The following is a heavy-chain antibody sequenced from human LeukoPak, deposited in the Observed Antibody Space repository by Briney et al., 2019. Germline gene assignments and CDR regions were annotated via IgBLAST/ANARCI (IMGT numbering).Heavy chain of an antibody. J-gene: IGHJ4*02. V-gene: IGHV3-53*01. CDR3: AKDKVAYSSSWNTGGY. Sequence: GSLRLSCAASEFSVGSNYMTWVRQAPGKGLEWVSLIYSGGSTYYADSVKGRFTISRDNSKNTLYLQMNSLRAEDTAVYYCAKDKVAYSSSWNTGGYWGQGTLVTVSS. CDR1: EFSVGSNY. D-gene: IGHD6-13*01. CDR2: IYSGGST.